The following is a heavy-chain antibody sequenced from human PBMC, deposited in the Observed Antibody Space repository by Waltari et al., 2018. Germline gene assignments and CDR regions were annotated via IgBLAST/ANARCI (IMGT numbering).Heavy chain of an antibody. V-gene: IGHV4-34*01. CDR3: ASLIATAPIDY. Sequence: QVQLQQWGAGLLKPSETLSPPCAVYGGTFSGYYWSWIRQPPGKGLEWIREINHSGSTNYHPARKRRVTIVVDTYNDPFALKRSSVTAADTAVYYCASLIATAPIDYWGQGTLVTVSS. CDR2: INHSGST. CDR1: GGTFSGYY. J-gene: IGHJ4*02. D-gene: IGHD4-4*01.